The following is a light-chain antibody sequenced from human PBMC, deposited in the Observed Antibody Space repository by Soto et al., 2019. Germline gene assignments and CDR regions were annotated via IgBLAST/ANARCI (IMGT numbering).Light chain of an antibody. CDR2: RNI. Sequence: QSVLTQPPSASGTPGQRVTISCSGSSSNIESNYVYWYQQFPGTAPKLLIQRNIQRPSGVPDRFSGSKSGTSASLAISGLRSEDEAADYCAAWDFSLSGVVFGGGTKLTIL. V-gene: IGLV1-47*01. CDR1: SSNIESNY. CDR3: AAWDFSLSGVV. J-gene: IGLJ2*01.